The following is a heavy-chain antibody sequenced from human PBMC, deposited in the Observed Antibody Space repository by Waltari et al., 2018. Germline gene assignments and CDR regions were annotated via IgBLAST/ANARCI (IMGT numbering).Heavy chain of an antibody. CDR2: FNPDSGGT. J-gene: IGHJ5*02. CDR1: ASIFTDSY. CDR3: VRGSGGYSWFDP. V-gene: IGHV1-2*06. Sequence: QVQLVQSGAEVKKPGASVQVSCKASASIFTDSYIHWVRQAPGRGLEWVGRFNPDSGGTNYAQKFQGRVTMTTDTSITTAYMELSRLTSDDTALYYCVRGSGGYSWFDPWGQGTLLTVSS. D-gene: IGHD3-10*01.